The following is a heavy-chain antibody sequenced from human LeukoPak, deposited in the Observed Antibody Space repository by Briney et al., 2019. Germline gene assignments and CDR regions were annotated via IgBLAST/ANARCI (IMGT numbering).Heavy chain of an antibody. D-gene: IGHD2-8*01. J-gene: IGHJ3*02. CDR3: AIMGVHGAFDI. V-gene: IGHV3-23*01. CDR1: GFPFSGYA. Sequence: GGSLRLSCAASGFPFSGYAISWVRRAPGKGLEYVSSITNSGDTTYYADSVKSRLTISRDNSKNTLYLQMNSLRAEDTALYYCAIMGVHGAFDIWGQGTMVTVSS. CDR2: ITNSGDTT.